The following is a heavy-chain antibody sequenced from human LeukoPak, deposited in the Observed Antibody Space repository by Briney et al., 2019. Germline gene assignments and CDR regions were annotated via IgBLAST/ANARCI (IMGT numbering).Heavy chain of an antibody. CDR2: INHSGST. V-gene: IGHV4-34*01. D-gene: IGHD3-22*01. CDR3: GRVLRGDYYDSSGYPTLGMDV. Sequence: SETLSLTCAVYGGSFSGYYWSWIRQPPGKGLEWIGEINHSGSTNYNPSLKSRVTISVDMSKNQFSLKLSSVTAADTAVYYCGRVLRGDYYDSSGYPTLGMDVWGQGTTVTVSS. J-gene: IGHJ6*02. CDR1: GGSFSGYY.